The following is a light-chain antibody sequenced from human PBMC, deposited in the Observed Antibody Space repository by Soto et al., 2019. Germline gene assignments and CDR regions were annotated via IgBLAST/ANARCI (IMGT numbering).Light chain of an antibody. CDR2: GVS. CDR1: SSDVGGYNY. Sequence: QSALTQPPSASGSPGQSVTISCTGTSSDVGGYNYVSWYQQHPGKVPKLIIYGVSKRPSGVPDRFSGSKSGNTASLTVSGLQAEDEADYYCSSYAGSDNFVFGTGTQLTVL. J-gene: IGLJ7*01. V-gene: IGLV2-8*01. CDR3: SSYAGSDNFV.